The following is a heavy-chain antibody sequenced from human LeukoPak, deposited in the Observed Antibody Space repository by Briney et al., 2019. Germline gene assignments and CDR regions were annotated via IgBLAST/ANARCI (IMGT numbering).Heavy chain of an antibody. Sequence: GGSLRLSCAASGFTFSSYGMNWVRQAPGKGLEWVSYISSSSSTIYYADSVKGRFTISRDNAKNSLYLQMNSLRAEDTAVHYCARDGSQSQRWYFDYWGQGTLVTVSS. CDR2: ISSSSSTI. J-gene: IGHJ4*02. V-gene: IGHV3-48*04. CDR3: ARDGSQSQRWYFDY. D-gene: IGHD4-23*01. CDR1: GFTFSSYG.